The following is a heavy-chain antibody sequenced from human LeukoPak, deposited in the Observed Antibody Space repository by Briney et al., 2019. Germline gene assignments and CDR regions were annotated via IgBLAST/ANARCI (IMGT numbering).Heavy chain of an antibody. CDR1: GYTFTSYG. CDR3: ARERGVAVATGLLGY. CDR2: ISAYNGNT. V-gene: IGHV1-18*01. J-gene: IGHJ4*02. Sequence: ASVKVSCKASGYTFTSYGISWVRQAPGQGLEWMEWISAYNGNTNYAQKLQGRVTMTTDTSTSTAYMELRSLRSDDTAVYYCARERGVAVATGLLGYWGQGTLVTVSS. D-gene: IGHD6-19*01.